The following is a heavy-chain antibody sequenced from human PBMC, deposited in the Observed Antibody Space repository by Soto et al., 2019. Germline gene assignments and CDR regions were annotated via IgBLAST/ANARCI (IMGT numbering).Heavy chain of an antibody. CDR1: GYTFTSYY. CDR3: ARGAGGYYGSGSYNNYYYMDG. D-gene: IGHD3-10*01. V-gene: IGHV1-46*03. CDR2: INPSGGST. J-gene: IGHJ6*03. Sequence: ASVKVSCKASGYTFTSYYMHWVRQAPGQGLEWMGIINPSGGSTSYAQKFQGRVTMTRDTSTSTVYMELSSLRSEDTAVYYCARGAGGYYGSGSYNNYYYMDGWGKGTTVTVSS.